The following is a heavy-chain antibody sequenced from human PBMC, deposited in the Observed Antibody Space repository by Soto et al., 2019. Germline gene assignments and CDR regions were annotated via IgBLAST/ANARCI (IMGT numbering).Heavy chain of an antibody. CDR2: INHSGST. CDR1: GGSFSGYY. D-gene: IGHD3-3*01. Sequence: PSETLSLTCAVYGGSFSGYYWSWIRQPPGKGLEWIGEINHSGSTNYNPSLKSRVTISVDTSKNQFSLKLSSVTAADTAVYYCARGHVYYDFWSGYYTGNNWFDPWGQGTLVTVS. V-gene: IGHV4-34*01. CDR3: ARGHVYYDFWSGYYTGNNWFDP. J-gene: IGHJ5*02.